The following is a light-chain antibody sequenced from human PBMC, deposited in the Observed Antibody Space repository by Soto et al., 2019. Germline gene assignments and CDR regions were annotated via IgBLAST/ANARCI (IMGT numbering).Light chain of an antibody. Sequence: DIQMTQSPSSLSASVGDRVTITCRASQGISNSVAWYQQNAGKSPKLLIYAASYLQSGVPSRFSGSGSGTDVSLTISSLQPEDVATYDCQTYHSARVTFGGGTKVEIK. V-gene: IGKV1-27*01. CDR1: QGISNS. CDR3: QTYHSARVT. J-gene: IGKJ4*01. CDR2: AAS.